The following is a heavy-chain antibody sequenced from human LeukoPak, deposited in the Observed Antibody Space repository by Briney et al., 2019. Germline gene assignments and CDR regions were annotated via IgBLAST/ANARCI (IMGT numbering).Heavy chain of an antibody. CDR2: INAGNLNT. V-gene: IGHV1-3*01. CDR1: GYTFTNYA. Sequence: ASVKVSCKASGYTFTNYAIHWVRQAPGQRLEWMGWINAGNLNTKYSQNFQGRVTITRDTSATTVSMELSSLRSEDTAVYYCARAVTVTTRHLDYWGQGTLVTVSS. J-gene: IGHJ4*02. CDR3: ARAVTVTTRHLDY. D-gene: IGHD4-17*01.